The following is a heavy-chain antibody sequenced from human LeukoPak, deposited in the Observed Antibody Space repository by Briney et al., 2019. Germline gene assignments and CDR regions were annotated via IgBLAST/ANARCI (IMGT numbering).Heavy chain of an antibody. CDR3: ARIDYVEMDY. CDR1: GGSITSSSYY. Sequence: SETLSLTCTVSGGSITSSSYYWGWIRQPPGKGLEWIGSTYYSGSTYYNPSLKSRVTISVDTSKNQSSLKLSSVTAADTAVYYCARIDYVEMDYWGQGTLVTVSS. J-gene: IGHJ4*02. D-gene: IGHD3-16*01. V-gene: IGHV4-39*01. CDR2: TYYSGST.